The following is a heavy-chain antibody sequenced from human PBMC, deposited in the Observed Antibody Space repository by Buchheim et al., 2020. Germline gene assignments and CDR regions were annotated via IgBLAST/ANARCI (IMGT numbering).Heavy chain of an antibody. CDR2: IYHSGST. D-gene: IGHD3-22*01. CDR1: GGSISSGGYS. J-gene: IGHJ4*02. Sequence: QLQLQESGSGLVKPSQTLSLTCAVSGGSISSGGYSWSWIRQPPGKGLEWIGYIYHSGSTYYNPSLKSRVTISVDRSKNQFSLKLSSVTAADTAVYYCARMSVGYYDSSGYYYFDYWGQGTL. CDR3: ARMSVGYYDSSGYYYFDY. V-gene: IGHV4-30-2*01.